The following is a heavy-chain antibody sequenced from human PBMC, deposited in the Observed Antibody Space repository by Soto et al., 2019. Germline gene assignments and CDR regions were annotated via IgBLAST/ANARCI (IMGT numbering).Heavy chain of an antibody. V-gene: IGHV3-30*18. J-gene: IGHJ6*02. CDR1: GFTFSSYG. Sequence: HPGGSLRLSCAASGFTFSSYGMHWVRQAPGKGLEWVAVISYDGSNKYYADSVKGRFTISRDNSKNTLYLQMNSLRAEDTAAYYCAKELHFSTSYYYYYGMDVWGQGTTVTVSS. CDR2: ISYDGSNK. D-gene: IGHD5-12*01. CDR3: AKELHFSTSYYYYYGMDV.